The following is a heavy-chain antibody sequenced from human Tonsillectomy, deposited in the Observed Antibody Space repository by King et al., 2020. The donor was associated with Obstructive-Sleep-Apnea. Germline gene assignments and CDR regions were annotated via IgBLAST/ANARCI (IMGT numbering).Heavy chain of an antibody. CDR1: GGSISSYY. V-gene: IGHV4-59*01. CDR2: IYYSWST. D-gene: IGHD3-9*01. CDR3: ARVGVDYDLLTGHNRHRDWFDP. J-gene: IGHJ5*02. Sequence: QLQESGPGLVKPSETLSLTCTVSGGSISSYYWSWIRQPPGKGLEWVGYIYYSWSTNYNSSLKCRVTMSVDISKSQFSLKLSSVTAADTAVYYCARVGVDYDLLTGHNRHRDWFDPWGQGTLVTVSS.